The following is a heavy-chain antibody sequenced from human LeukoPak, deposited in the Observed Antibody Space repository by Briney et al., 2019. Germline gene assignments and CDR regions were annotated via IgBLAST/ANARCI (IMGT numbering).Heavy chain of an antibody. CDR1: GYSISSGYY. V-gene: IGHV4-38-2*01. CDR3: SRYYDFWSGYLNWFDP. CDR2: IYHSGST. D-gene: IGHD3-3*01. J-gene: IGHJ5*02. Sequence: SETLSLTCAVSGYSISSGYYWGWIRQPPGKGLEWIGSIYHSGSTYYNPSLKSRVTISVDTSKNQFSLQLSSVTAADTAVYYCSRYYDFWSGYLNWFDPWGQGTLVTVSS.